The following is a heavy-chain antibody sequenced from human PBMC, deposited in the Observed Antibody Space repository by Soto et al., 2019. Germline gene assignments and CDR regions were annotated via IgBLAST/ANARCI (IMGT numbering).Heavy chain of an antibody. CDR2: IYHSGST. D-gene: IGHD6-19*01. Sequence: SATLSLTCAVSGGSISSSNWWSWVRQPPGKGLEWIGEIYHSGSTNYNPSLKSRVTISVDKSKNQFSLKLSSVTAADTAVYYCARGQMAVAGQYYYYGMDVWGQGATVTVSS. V-gene: IGHV4-4*02. CDR3: ARGQMAVAGQYYYYGMDV. J-gene: IGHJ6*02. CDR1: GGSISSSNW.